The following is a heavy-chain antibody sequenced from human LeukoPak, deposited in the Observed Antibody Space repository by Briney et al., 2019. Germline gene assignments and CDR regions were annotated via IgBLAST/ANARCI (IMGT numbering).Heavy chain of an antibody. CDR3: AKDLFYDSSGYSEDY. CDR1: GFTFSSYG. J-gene: IGHJ4*02. Sequence: GGSLRLSCAASGFTFSSYGMHWVRQAPGKGLEMVAVISYDGSNKYYGDSVKGRSTISRDNSKNTLYLQMNSLRAEDTAVYYCAKDLFYDSSGYSEDYWGQGTLVTVSS. V-gene: IGHV3-30*18. CDR2: ISYDGSNK. D-gene: IGHD3-22*01.